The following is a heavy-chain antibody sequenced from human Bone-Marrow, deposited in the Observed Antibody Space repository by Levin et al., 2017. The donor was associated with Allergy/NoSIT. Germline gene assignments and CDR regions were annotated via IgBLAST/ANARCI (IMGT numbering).Heavy chain of an antibody. Sequence: LRLSCTVSNGSISSGGHYWTWIRQHPGKGLEWIGYMYHSGSTSYNPSLKSRVAISIDTSKNQFSLKLSSVTAADTDVYYCARDDTDYGESDWGQGTLVTVSS. CDR2: MYHSGST. CDR3: ARDDTDYGESD. D-gene: IGHD4-17*01. V-gene: IGHV4-31*03. CDR1: NGSISSGGHY. J-gene: IGHJ4*02.